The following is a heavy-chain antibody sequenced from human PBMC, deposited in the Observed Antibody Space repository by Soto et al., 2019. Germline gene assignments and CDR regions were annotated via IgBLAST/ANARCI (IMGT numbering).Heavy chain of an antibody. D-gene: IGHD6-6*01. Sequence: ASVKVSCKASGYTFTSYAMHWVRQAPGQRLEWMGWINAGNGNTKYSQKFQGRVTITRDTSASTAYMELSSLRSEDTAVYYCARDLVLRIAGRATNWFDPWGQGTLVTVFS. CDR2: INAGNGNT. J-gene: IGHJ5*02. V-gene: IGHV1-3*01. CDR1: GYTFTSYA. CDR3: ARDLVLRIAGRATNWFDP.